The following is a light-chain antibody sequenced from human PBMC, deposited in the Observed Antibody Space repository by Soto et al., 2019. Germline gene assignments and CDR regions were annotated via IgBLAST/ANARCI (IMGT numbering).Light chain of an antibody. Sequence: QSVLTQPPSASGTPGLRVTISCSGSSSNIGSNTVNWYQQLPGTAPKLLIYSNNQRPSGVPVRFSGSKSGTSSSLAISGLQSEDDADYYCAAWDDSLNGPVFGGGTKLTVL. J-gene: IGLJ3*02. CDR3: AAWDDSLNGPV. CDR1: SSNIGSNT. CDR2: SNN. V-gene: IGLV1-44*01.